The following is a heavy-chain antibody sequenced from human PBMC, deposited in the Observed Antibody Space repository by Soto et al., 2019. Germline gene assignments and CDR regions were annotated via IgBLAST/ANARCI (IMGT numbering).Heavy chain of an antibody. CDR2: IIPIFGTP. V-gene: IGHV1-69*01. Sequence: QVQLVQSGAEVKKPGSSVQVSCKASGGTFSSYAISWVRQAPGQGLEWMGDIIPIFGTPFYAQKFHGRLTINADESTATVNMELGSLTAADTAVYYCARERPQDRYFELWGRGTLVTVSS. J-gene: IGHJ2*01. CDR1: GGTFSSYA. CDR3: ARERPQDRYFEL.